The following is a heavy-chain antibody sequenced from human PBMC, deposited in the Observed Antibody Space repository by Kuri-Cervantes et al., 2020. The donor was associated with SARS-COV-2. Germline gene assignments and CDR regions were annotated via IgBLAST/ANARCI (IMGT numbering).Heavy chain of an antibody. V-gene: IGHV1-24*01. D-gene: IGHD3-10*01. CDR1: GYTLTELS. J-gene: IGHJ3*02. CDR3: ATDGRNYLGLGSYSLDDAFDI. CDR2: FDPEDGET. Sequence: ASVKVSCKVSGYTLTELSMHGVRQAPGKGLEWMGGFDPEDGETIYAQKFQGRVTITEDTSTDTAYMELSSLRSEDTAVYYCATDGRNYLGLGSYSLDDAFDIWGQGTMVTVSS.